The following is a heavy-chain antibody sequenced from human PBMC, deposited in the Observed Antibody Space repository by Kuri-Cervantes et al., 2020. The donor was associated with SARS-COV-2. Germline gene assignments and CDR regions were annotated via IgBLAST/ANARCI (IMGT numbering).Heavy chain of an antibody. V-gene: IGHV3-23*01. J-gene: IGHJ6*02. CDR1: GFTFDTHA. D-gene: IGHD3-3*01. CDR2: ISGGDDRT. CDR3: ARGVTYYDFWSGYWYGMDV. Sequence: GGSLRLSCAASGFTFDTHAMLWVRQAPGKGLEWVSGISGGDDRTYYADNVKGRFTISRDNSKNTLHLHMSSLRAGDTAVYYCARGVTYYDFWSGYWYGMDVWGQGTTVTVSS.